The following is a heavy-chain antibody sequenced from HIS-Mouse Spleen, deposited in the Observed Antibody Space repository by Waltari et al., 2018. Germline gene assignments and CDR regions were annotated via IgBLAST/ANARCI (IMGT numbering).Heavy chain of an antibody. CDR2: INPTGGGT. Sequence: QVQLVQSGAEVKKPGASVKVSCKASGYTFTGYYMHWVRQAPGQGLEWMGWINPTGGGTNYAQKFQGRVTMTRDTSISTAYMELSRLRSDDTAVYYCARSPSGSSWYDYWGQGTLVTVSS. CDR1: GYTFTGYY. V-gene: IGHV1-2*02. J-gene: IGHJ4*02. CDR3: ARSPSGSSWYDY. D-gene: IGHD6-13*01.